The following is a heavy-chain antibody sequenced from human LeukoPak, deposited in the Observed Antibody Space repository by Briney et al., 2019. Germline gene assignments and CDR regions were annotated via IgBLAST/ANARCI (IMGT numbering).Heavy chain of an antibody. J-gene: IGHJ6*03. CDR1: GGSFSGYY. CDR3: ARGHPAWFGELYYYSHYMDI. CDR2: INHSGST. V-gene: IGHV4-34*01. Sequence: SETVSPTCAVYGGSFSGYYWSWIRQPPGKGLGWIGEINHSGSTNYNPSLKSRVTISVETSKNQFSLKLSSVTAADTAVYYCARGHPAWFGELYYYSHYMDIWGKEETVSVSS. D-gene: IGHD3-10*01.